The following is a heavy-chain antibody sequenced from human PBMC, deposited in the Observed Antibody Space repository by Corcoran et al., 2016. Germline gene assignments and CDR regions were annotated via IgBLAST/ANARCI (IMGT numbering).Heavy chain of an antibody. Sequence: QLQLQESGPGLVKPSETLSLTCTVSGGSISSSSYYWGWIRQPPGKGLEWIGSIYYSGSTYYNPSLKSRVTRSVDTSKNQFSLKLSSVTAADTAVYYCARGWSGSSQPAYYFDYWGQGTLVTVSS. CDR3: ARGWSGSSQPAYYFDY. V-gene: IGHV4-39*07. CDR1: GGSISSSSYY. D-gene: IGHD1-26*01. CDR2: IYYSGST. J-gene: IGHJ4*02.